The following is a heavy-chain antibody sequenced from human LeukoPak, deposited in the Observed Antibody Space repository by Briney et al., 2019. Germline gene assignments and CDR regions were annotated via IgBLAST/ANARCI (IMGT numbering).Heavy chain of an antibody. Sequence: PSETLSLTCTVSGGSISSSSYYWGWIRQPPGKGLEWIGSIYYSGSTYYNPSLKSRVTISVDTSKNQFSLKLSSVTAADTAVYYCARQGYGDYGGNYYGMDVWGQGTTVTVSS. CDR1: GGSISSSSYY. CDR3: ARQGYGDYGGNYYGMDV. CDR2: IYYSGST. V-gene: IGHV4-39*01. D-gene: IGHD4-17*01. J-gene: IGHJ6*02.